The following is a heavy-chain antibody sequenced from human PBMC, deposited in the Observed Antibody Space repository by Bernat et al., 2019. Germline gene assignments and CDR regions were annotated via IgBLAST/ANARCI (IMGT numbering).Heavy chain of an antibody. Sequence: QVQLVQSGAEVKKPGASVKVSCKASGYTFTKFAIHWVRQAPGQRLEWLGWLNTGNGDTKYSQRFQDRFKITRDHSADTSYMEVNSLRSEDTAVYSCARVTSQWFGEIPFDYWGQVSLVTVSS. V-gene: IGHV1-3*04. D-gene: IGHD3-10*01. J-gene: IGHJ4*02. CDR1: GYTFTKFA. CDR3: ARVTSQWFGEIPFDY. CDR2: LNTGNGDT.